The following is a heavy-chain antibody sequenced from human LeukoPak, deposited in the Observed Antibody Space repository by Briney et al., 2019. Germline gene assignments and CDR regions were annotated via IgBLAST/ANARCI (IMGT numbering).Heavy chain of an antibody. CDR1: GGSFSGYY. V-gene: IGHV4-34*01. Sequence: PSETLSLTCAVYGGSFSGYYWSWIRQPPGKGLEWIGEINHSGSTNYNPSLKSRVTISVDTSKNQFSLKLSSVTAADTAVYYCASYGGTDPSAFDIWGQGTMVTVSS. D-gene: IGHD4-23*01. J-gene: IGHJ3*02. CDR3: ASYGGTDPSAFDI. CDR2: INHSGST.